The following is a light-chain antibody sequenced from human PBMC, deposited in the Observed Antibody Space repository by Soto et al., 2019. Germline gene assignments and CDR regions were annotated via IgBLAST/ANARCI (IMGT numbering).Light chain of an antibody. CDR1: NIGRKS. J-gene: IGLJ1*01. CDR2: DDS. CDR3: HVWDSSSGHYI. Sequence: SYELTQPPSVSVAPAQTARISCGGNNIGRKSVHWYQQKPGRAPVVVVYDDSDRPSGIPERFSGANSGDTATLTISRVEAGDEADYYCHVWDSSSGHYIFGTGTQVTVL. V-gene: IGLV3-21*02.